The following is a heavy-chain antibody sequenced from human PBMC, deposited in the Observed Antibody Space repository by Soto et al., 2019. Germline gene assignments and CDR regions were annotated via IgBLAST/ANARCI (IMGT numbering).Heavy chain of an antibody. V-gene: IGHV3-9*01. D-gene: IGHD6-13*01. J-gene: IGHJ4*02. CDR3: AKAGGAAAGTLSLFDY. Sequence: GLSLRLPCAPSGFTLDDYAMHWDRQAPGQGLEWVSCSSWESGSIGYAGSVKGLFSISRDNAKNSLYLQMNSLRGEVRALYYCAKAGGAAAGTLSLFDYWGQGTLVTVSS. CDR2: SSWESGSI. CDR1: GFTLDDYA.